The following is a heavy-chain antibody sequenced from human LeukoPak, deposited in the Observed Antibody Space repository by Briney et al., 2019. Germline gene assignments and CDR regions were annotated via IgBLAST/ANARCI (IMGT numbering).Heavy chain of an antibody. Sequence: SVKVSCKVSGYALTELSMHWVRQAPGKGLEWMGGFDPEDGETIYAQKFQGRVTMTEDTSTDTAYMELSSLRSEDTAVYYCATNSWLLLRSPYAFDIWGQGTMVTVSS. V-gene: IGHV1-24*01. CDR2: FDPEDGET. CDR3: ATNSWLLLRSPYAFDI. CDR1: GYALTELS. D-gene: IGHD3-22*01. J-gene: IGHJ3*02.